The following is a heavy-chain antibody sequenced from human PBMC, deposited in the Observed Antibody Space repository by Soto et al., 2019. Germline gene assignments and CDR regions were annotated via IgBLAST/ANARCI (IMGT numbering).Heavy chain of an antibody. Sequence: PGGSLRLSCAASGFTFSSYGMHWVRQAPGKGLEWVAVISYDGSNKYYADSVKGRFTISRDNSKNTLYLQMNSLRAEDTAVYYCAKDLSYYDSSGYTYYYYGMDVWGQGTTVTV. J-gene: IGHJ6*02. D-gene: IGHD3-22*01. CDR2: ISYDGSNK. V-gene: IGHV3-30*18. CDR3: AKDLSYYDSSGYTYYYYGMDV. CDR1: GFTFSSYG.